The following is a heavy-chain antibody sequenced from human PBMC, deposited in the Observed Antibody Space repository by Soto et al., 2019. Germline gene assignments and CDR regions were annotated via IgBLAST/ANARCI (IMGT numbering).Heavy chain of an antibody. D-gene: IGHD5-18*01. V-gene: IGHV3-7*01. CDR2: IKQDGSGK. J-gene: IGHJ4*02. CDR3: ARDVDTCDC. CDR1: GFTFSSYW. Sequence: GGSLRLSCAASGFTFSSYWMSWVRQAPGEGVEWVANIKQDGSGKYYVDSVKGRFTSPRDKAKNSLYLQMNSLKAEDTAVYYCARDVDTCDCWGQGTLVTVSS.